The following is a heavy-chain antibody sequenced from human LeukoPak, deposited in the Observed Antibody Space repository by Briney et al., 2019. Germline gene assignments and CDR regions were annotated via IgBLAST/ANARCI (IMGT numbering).Heavy chain of an antibody. CDR3: ARLSVSITRRFDL. J-gene: IGHJ5*02. Sequence: GGSLRLSCAPSGFTLSNYEMNWVRLTPGKGLEWISYITKGGATVLYAESVKGRFTISRENANSSLYLQMNTLRAEDTAVYFCARLSVSITRRFDLWGQGTLVTVSS. CDR2: ITKGGATV. V-gene: IGHV3-48*03. CDR1: GFTLSNYE. D-gene: IGHD3-3*01.